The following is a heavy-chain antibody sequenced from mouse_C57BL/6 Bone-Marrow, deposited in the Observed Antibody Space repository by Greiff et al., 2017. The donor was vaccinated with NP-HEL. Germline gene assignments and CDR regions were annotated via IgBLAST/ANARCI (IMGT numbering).Heavy chain of an antibody. J-gene: IGHJ4*01. CDR3: ARHYGSSYPYYYAMDY. V-gene: IGHV1-64*01. CDR1: GYTFTSYW. CDR2: IHPNSGST. D-gene: IGHD1-1*01. Sequence: QVQLQQPGAELVKPGASVKLSCKASGYTFTSYWMHWVKQRPGQGLEWIGMIHPNSGSTNYNEKFKSKATLTVDKSSSTAYMQLSSLTSEDSAVYYCARHYGSSYPYYYAMDYWGQGTSVTVSS.